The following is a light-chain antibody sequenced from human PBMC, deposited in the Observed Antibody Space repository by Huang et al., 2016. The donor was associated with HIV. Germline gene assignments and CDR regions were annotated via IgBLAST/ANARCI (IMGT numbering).Light chain of an antibody. CDR3: HQRSAWPHT. J-gene: IGKJ2*01. Sequence: EIVLTQSPATLSLSPGERVTLSCRASQSINNFLAWYQQKPGQVPRLLIYDASNRATVIPARCSGGGSGTDFTLTISSLEREDFAVYYCHQRSAWPHTFGQGTKLEIK. CDR2: DAS. V-gene: IGKV3-11*01. CDR1: QSINNF.